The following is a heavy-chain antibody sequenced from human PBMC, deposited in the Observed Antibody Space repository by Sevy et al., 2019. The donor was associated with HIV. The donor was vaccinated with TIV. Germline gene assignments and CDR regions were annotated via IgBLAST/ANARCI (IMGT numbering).Heavy chain of an antibody. J-gene: IGHJ3*02. Sequence: SETLSLTCAVSGYSISSGYYWGWIRQPPGKGLEWIGSICHSGSTCYNPSLKSRVTISVDTSKNQFSLKLSSVTAADTAVYNCARSGYSSSWTKWGDALDIWGQGTMVTVSS. D-gene: IGHD6-13*01. CDR2: ICHSGST. CDR1: GYSISSGYY. V-gene: IGHV4-38-2*01. CDR3: ARSGYSSSWTKWGDALDI.